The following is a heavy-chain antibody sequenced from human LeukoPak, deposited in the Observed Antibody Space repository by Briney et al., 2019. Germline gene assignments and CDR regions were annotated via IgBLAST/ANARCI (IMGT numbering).Heavy chain of an antibody. CDR3: AGVPPFITIFGVVIYMDV. D-gene: IGHD3-3*01. V-gene: IGHV3-48*03. CDR2: ISSSGTTI. CDR1: GVTFSSYE. Sequence: PGGSLRLSCAASGVTFSSYEMNWVRQAPGKGLEWVSYISSSGTTIYYADSVKGRFTVSRDNAKNSLYLQMNSLRAEDRAVYYCAGVPPFITIFGVVIYMDVWGKGTTVTVSS. J-gene: IGHJ6*03.